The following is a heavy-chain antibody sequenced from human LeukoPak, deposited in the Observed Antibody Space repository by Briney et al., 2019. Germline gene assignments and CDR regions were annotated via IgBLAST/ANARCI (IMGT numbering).Heavy chain of an antibody. D-gene: IGHD3-16*01. Sequence: RGSPRLSCSPSGVTSCVYATHCVCAAPRGRGEYVSAICSIVGGTYYADSVKGRLTIYRDHSKTTLYLNMCSLRAEDTAVYYCVKDPRDYVLVFDYWGQGTLVTVSS. V-gene: IGHV3-64D*06. CDR2: ICSIVGGT. CDR1: GVTSCVYA. J-gene: IGHJ4*02. CDR3: VKDPRDYVLVFDY.